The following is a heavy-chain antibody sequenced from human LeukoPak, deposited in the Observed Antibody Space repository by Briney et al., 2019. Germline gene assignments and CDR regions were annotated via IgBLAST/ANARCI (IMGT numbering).Heavy chain of an antibody. V-gene: IGHV4-30-2*05. D-gene: IGHD3-22*01. CDR2: IFQGGST. CDR1: GASISSGGYS. CDR3: ARGRDSRGYQFMGFDS. Sequence: PSETLSLTCAVSGASISSGGYSWTWIRQPPGKGLEWIGYIFQGGSTYYNPSLKSRLTILVDTSKNQFSLRLSSVIAADTAVYYCARGRDSRGYQFMGFDSWGQGTLVTVSS. J-gene: IGHJ4*02.